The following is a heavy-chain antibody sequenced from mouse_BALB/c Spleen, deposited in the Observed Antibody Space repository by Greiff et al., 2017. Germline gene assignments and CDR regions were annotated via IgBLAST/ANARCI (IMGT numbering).Heavy chain of an antibody. Sequence: VLLLPSGAVLLRPWSSVNLSCTPSGYAFSRYWFYWVQQRPGPGLEWIGHIYPGDGDTNYNGKFKGNATLTADKSSSTAYMQLSSLTSEDSAVYYSERGGLRLNYMEEGGEGT. CDR1: GYAFSRYW. V-gene: IGHV1-80*01. CDR3: ERGGLRLNYMEE. D-gene: IGHD2-4*01. J-gene: IGHJ3*01. CDR2: IYPGDGDT.